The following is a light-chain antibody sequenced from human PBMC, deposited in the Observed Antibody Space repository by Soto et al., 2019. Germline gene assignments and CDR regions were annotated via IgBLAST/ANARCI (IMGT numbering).Light chain of an antibody. Sequence: NFMLTQPFSVSESPGKTITISCTRSSGRIGSNFVQWYQQRPGSAPTTVIFEDKQRPSGVPDRFSGSIDTSSNSASLTISGLKTEDEAHYYCQSYDSINLCVSGGGTKVTVL. CDR1: SGRIGSNF. CDR2: EDK. CDR3: QSYDSINLCV. J-gene: IGLJ3*02. V-gene: IGLV6-57*04.